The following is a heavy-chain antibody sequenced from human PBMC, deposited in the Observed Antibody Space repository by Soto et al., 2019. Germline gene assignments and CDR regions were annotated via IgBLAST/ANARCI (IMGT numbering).Heavy chain of an antibody. CDR2: IKQDGSEK. CDR3: AKEQTTGAHYALDY. V-gene: IGHV3-7*03. CDR1: GFTFRGFTFRSYW. Sequence: RLSCEASGFTFRGFTFRSYWMIWVRQAPGKGLEWVANIKQDGSEKHYVDSVKGRFIISRDNARNSVYLQMNSLRAEDTAVYFCAKEQTTGAHYALDYWSQGTLVTVYS. J-gene: IGHJ4*02. D-gene: IGHD2-8*02.